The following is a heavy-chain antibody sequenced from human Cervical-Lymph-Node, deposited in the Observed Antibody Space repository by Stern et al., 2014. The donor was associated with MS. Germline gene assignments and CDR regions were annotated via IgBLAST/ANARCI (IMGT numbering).Heavy chain of an antibody. D-gene: IGHD3-16*01. CDR2: IHYRGST. V-gene: IGHV4-31*03. J-gene: IGHJ4*02. CDR1: GGSISTTGHY. CDR3: ARSDRLWGSFDY. Sequence: QLQLQESGPGLAKPSQTLSLTCTVSGGSISTTGHYWTWIRQHPGQGLEWIGYIHYRGSTYYNPFLKSRGTISVDTSKNQFSLNLTSVTAADTALYYCARSDRLWGSFDYWGQGSLVTVSS.